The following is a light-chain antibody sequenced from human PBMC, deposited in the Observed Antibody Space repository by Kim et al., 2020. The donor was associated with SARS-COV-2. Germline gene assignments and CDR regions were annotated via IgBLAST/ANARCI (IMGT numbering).Light chain of an antibody. J-gene: IGLJ2*01. V-gene: IGLV3-1*01. Sequence: SYELTQPPSVSVSPGQTASITCSGDKLGDKYACWYQQKPGQSPVLVIYQDSKRPSGIPERFSGSNSGYTATLTISGTQAMDAADYYCQAWCRSPAVFGGG. CDR1: KLGDKY. CDR2: QDS. CDR3: QAWCRSPAV.